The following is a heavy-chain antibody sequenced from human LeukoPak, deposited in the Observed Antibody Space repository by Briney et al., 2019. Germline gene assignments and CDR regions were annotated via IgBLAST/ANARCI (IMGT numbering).Heavy chain of an antibody. V-gene: IGHV1-46*01. J-gene: IGHJ4*02. Sequence: ASVKVSCKASGYSFTAYYMHWVRQAPGEELVWMGLINPSGGGTRYAQKFQGRVTMTRDTSTSTVYMELSSLRSEDTAVYYCASGYKTVSVFDHWGQGTLVTVSS. D-gene: IGHD5-24*01. CDR2: INPSGGGT. CDR3: ASGYKTVSVFDH. CDR1: GYSFTAYY.